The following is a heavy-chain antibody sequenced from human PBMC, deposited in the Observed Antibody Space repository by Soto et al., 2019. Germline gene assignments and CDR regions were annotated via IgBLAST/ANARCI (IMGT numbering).Heavy chain of an antibody. V-gene: IGHV1-18*01. D-gene: IGHD3-3*01. CDR1: GYTFTSYG. Sequence: GASVKVSCKASGYTFTSYGISWVRQAPGQGLEWMGWISAYNGNTNYAQKLQGRVTMTTDTSTSTAYMELRSLRSDDTAVYYCARGPRYYDFWSGCPVYLFRYYYYYRMDVWGQGTTVTVSS. CDR2: ISAYNGNT. J-gene: IGHJ6*02. CDR3: ARGPRYYDFWSGCPVYLFRYYYYYRMDV.